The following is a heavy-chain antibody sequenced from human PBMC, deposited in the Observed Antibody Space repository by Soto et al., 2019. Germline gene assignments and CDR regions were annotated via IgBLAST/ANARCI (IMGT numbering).Heavy chain of an antibody. CDR1: GGTFSSYA. D-gene: IGHD3-22*01. J-gene: IGHJ4*02. CDR2: IIPIFGTA. Sequence: SVKVSCKASGGTFSSYAISWVRQAPGQGLEWMGGIIPIFGTANYAQKFQGRVTITADESTSTAYMELSSLRSEDTAVYYCAHAYYYDSSGYSSLDYWGQGTLVTVSS. V-gene: IGHV1-69*13. CDR3: AHAYYYDSSGYSSLDY.